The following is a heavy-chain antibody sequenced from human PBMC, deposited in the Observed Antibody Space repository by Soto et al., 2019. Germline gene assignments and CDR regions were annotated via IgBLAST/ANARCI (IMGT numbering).Heavy chain of an antibody. CDR2: ISARDDST. J-gene: IGHJ4*02. D-gene: IGHD6-13*01. V-gene: IGHV3-23*01. CDR1: GFTFISYG. CDR3: AKDLASSWYGGEQYFDY. Sequence: GGSLRLSCAASGFTFISYGMSWVRQAPGKGLEWVSGISARDDSTYYADSVKGRFTISRDNSKNTLYPEMNSLRAEDTAVYYCAKDLASSWYGGEQYFDYWGQGTLVTVSS.